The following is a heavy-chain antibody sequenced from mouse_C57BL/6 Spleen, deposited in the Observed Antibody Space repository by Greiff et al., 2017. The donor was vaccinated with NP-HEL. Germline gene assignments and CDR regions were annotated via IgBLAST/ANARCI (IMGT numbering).Heavy chain of an antibody. CDR3: ARALLLRGAMDY. Sequence: VKLMESGAELVKPGASVKISCKASGYAFSSYWMNWVKQRPGKGLEWIGQIYPGDGDTNYNGKFKGKATLTADKSSSTAYMQLSSLTSEDSAVYFCARALLLRGAMDYWGQGTSVTVSS. D-gene: IGHD1-1*01. J-gene: IGHJ4*01. CDR2: IYPGDGDT. CDR1: GYAFSSYW. V-gene: IGHV1-80*01.